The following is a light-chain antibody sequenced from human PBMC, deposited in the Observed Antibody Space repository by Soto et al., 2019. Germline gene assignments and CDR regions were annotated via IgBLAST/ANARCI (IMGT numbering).Light chain of an antibody. J-gene: IGKJ4*01. CDR3: QEYNNWHPVT. V-gene: IGKV3-15*01. Sequence: EIVVTQSPATLSVSPGERATLSCRASQSVSSKLAWYQQKPGQAHRLLIYGASTRATGIPARFSGSGSGTEFTLTISSLQSEDFAVYYCQEYNNWHPVTFGGGTKVDIK. CDR1: QSVSSK. CDR2: GAS.